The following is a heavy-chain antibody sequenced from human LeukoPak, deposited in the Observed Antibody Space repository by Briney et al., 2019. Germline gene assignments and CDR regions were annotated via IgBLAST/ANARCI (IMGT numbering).Heavy chain of an antibody. D-gene: IGHD3-22*01. CDR2: IRFDGSNK. CDR3: AKDDDSSGYYPDY. V-gene: IGHV3-30*02. Sequence: GGSLRLSCAASGFTFSSYGMHWVRQAPGRGLEWVAFIRFDGSNKYYADSVKGRFAISRDNAKNTLYLQMNSLRAGDTAVYYCAKDDDSSGYYPDYWGQGTLVTVSS. J-gene: IGHJ4*02. CDR1: GFTFSSYG.